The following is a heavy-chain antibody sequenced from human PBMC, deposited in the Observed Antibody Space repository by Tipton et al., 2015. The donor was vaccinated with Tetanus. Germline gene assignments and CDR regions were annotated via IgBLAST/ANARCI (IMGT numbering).Heavy chain of an antibody. CDR1: GGTFSSYA. CDR2: IIPILGIA. V-gene: IGHV1-69*09. CDR3: ARSYYDSSGYYYDAFDI. Sequence: QLVQSGAEVKKPGSSVKVSCKASGGTFSSYAISWVRQAPGQGLEWMGRIIPILGIANYAQKFQGRVTITADKSTSTAYMELSSLRSEDTAVYYCARSYYDSSGYYYDAFDIWGQGTMVTVSS. J-gene: IGHJ3*02. D-gene: IGHD3-22*01.